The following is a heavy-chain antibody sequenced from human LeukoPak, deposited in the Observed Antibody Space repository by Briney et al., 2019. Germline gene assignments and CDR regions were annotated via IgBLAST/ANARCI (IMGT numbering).Heavy chain of an antibody. CDR2: IYTSGNT. CDR1: GFTVGSNY. D-gene: IGHD3-10*01. V-gene: IGHV3-53*01. J-gene: IGHJ6*03. CDR3: AKGLRTGVGPYKGYHYYMDV. Sequence: PGGSLRLSCAASGFTVGSNYMGWVRQAPEKTLEWVSVIYTSGNTYYADSVKGRFTISRDNSYNTMSLQMNSLRDEDAGVYYCAKGLRTGVGPYKGYHYYMDVWGKGATVTVSS.